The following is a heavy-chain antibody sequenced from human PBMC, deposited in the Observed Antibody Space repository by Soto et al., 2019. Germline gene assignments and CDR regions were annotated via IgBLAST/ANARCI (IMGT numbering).Heavy chain of an antibody. Sequence: SGPTPVNPKQTLTLTCTFSGFSLSTRGMCVSWIRQPPGKALEWLALIDWDDDKYYSTSLKTRLTISKDTSKNQVVLTMTNMDPVDTATYYCARIPYEGYGMDFWGQGTTVTVSS. J-gene: IGHJ6*02. V-gene: IGHV2-70*01. CDR2: IDWDDDK. D-gene: IGHD2-8*01. CDR3: ARIPYEGYGMDF. CDR1: GFSLSTRGMC.